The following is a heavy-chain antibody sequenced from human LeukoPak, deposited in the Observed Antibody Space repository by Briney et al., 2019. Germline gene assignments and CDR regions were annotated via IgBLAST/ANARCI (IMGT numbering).Heavy chain of an antibody. D-gene: IGHD4-17*01. CDR1: GYTFTSYG. Sequence: ASVKVSCKASGYTFTSYGISWVRQAPGQGLEWMGWINPNSGGTNYAQKFQGRVTMTRDTSISTAYMELSRLRSDDTAVYYCARGVAYGDYVGAFDIWGQGTMVTVSS. V-gene: IGHV1-2*02. CDR2: INPNSGGT. J-gene: IGHJ3*02. CDR3: ARGVAYGDYVGAFDI.